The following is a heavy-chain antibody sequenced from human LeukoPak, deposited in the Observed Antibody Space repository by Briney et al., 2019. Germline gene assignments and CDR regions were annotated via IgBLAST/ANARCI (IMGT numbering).Heavy chain of an antibody. CDR1: GGSISSSSYC. Sequence: PSETLSLTCTVSGGSISSSSYCWGWIRQPPGKGLEWIGSIYYSGSTYYSPSLKSRVTISVDTSKNQFSLKLSSVTAADTAVYYCASRRGYYDYVWGSYRLDYWGQGTLVTVSS. J-gene: IGHJ4*02. V-gene: IGHV4-39*01. D-gene: IGHD3-16*02. CDR3: ASRRGYYDYVWGSYRLDY. CDR2: IYYSGST.